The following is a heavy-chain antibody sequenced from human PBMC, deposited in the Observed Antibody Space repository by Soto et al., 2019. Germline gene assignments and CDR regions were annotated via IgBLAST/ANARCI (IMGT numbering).Heavy chain of an antibody. CDR3: ARRPGSGRSVDY. Sequence: EVQLVESGGGLVQPGGSLRLSCAASGFTFSDHYMDWVRQAPGKGLEWVGLIRDKANSYTTEYAASVKGRFTISGDESKNSVYLQMNSLKTEHTAVYYCARRPGSGRSVDYWGQGTLVTVSS. D-gene: IGHD3-10*01. CDR2: IRDKANSYTT. V-gene: IGHV3-72*01. J-gene: IGHJ4*02. CDR1: GFTFSDHY.